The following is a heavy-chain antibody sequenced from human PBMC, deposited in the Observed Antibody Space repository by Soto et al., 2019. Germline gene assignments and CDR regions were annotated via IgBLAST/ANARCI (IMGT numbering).Heavy chain of an antibody. J-gene: IGHJ3*02. CDR2: IIPIFGTA. Sequence: QVQLVQSGAEVKKPGSSVKFSCKASGGTFSSYAISWVRQAPGQGLEWMGGIIPIFGTANYAQKFQGRVTITADESTSTAYMELSSLRSEDTAVYYCARIPAVAVAGSRGAFDIWGQGTMVTVSS. CDR1: GGTFSSYA. D-gene: IGHD6-19*01. CDR3: ARIPAVAVAGSRGAFDI. V-gene: IGHV1-69*01.